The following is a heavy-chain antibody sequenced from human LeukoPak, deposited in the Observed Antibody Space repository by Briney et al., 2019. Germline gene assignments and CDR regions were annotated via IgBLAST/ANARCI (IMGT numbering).Heavy chain of an antibody. CDR1: GGSFSGYY. CDR2: INHSGST. D-gene: IGHD2-2*01. CDR3: ARVSPGYCSSTSCNRPYYYYYGMDV. Sequence: SETLSLTCAVYGGSFSGYYWSRIRQPPGKGLEWIGEINHSGSTNYNPSLKSRVTISVDTSKNQFSLKLSSVTAADTAMYYCARVSPGYCSSTSCNRPYYYYYGMDVWGQGTTVTVSS. J-gene: IGHJ6*02. V-gene: IGHV4-34*01.